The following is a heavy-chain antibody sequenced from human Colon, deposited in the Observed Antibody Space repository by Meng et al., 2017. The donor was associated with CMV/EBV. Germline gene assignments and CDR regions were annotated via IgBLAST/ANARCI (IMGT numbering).Heavy chain of an antibody. CDR1: GFIFSHYS. J-gene: IGHJ4*02. D-gene: IGHD3-3*02. CDR3: ATDHLWGMPN. CDR2: IRFDGSQQ. V-gene: IGHV3-30*02. Sequence: VELVEFGGGVVQPGGSLSLSCVTSGFIFSHYSMQWVRQSPGKGLEWVAHIRFDGSQQFYVQSVKGRFTVSRHDPKNTLYLQMNDLRPEDTGVYYCATDHLWGMPNWGRGTLVTVSS.